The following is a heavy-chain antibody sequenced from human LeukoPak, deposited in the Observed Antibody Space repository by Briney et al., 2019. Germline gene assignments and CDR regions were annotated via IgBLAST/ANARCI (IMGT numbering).Heavy chain of an antibody. J-gene: IGHJ4*02. CDR1: GFTFGDYA. V-gene: IGHV3-49*03. D-gene: IGHD2-21*01. CDR3: TRAKCGDVFSPPHY. CDR2: IRSKAYGGTT. Sequence: GGSLRLSCTASGFTFGDYAMSWFRQAPGKGLEWVGFIRSKAYGGTTEYAASVKGRFTISRDDSKSIAYLQMNSLKTEDTAVYYCTRAKCGDVFSPPHYWGQGTLVTVSS.